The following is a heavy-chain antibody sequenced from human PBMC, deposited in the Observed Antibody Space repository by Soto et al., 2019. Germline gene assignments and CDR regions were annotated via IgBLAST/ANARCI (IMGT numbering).Heavy chain of an antibody. J-gene: IGHJ6*03. CDR3: ARVRKLVGYFYYYMDV. CDR2: ISAYNGDT. V-gene: IGHV1-18*01. D-gene: IGHD6-6*01. Sequence: QVQQLQSGAEVKKPGASVKVSCEASGYTFTNYGITWVRQAPGQGLEWLGWISAYNGDTHYTQRLQGRVTMTTDTSTSTAYMELRGLRSDDTAVYYCARVRKLVGYFYYYMDVWGKGTTVTVSS. CDR1: GYTFTNYG.